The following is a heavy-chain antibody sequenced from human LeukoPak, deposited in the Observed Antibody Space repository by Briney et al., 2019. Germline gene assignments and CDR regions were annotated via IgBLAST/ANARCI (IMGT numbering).Heavy chain of an antibody. V-gene: IGHV3-23*01. D-gene: IGHD6-13*01. CDR1: GFTFSSFA. J-gene: IGHJ4*01. Sequence: PGGSLRLSCAASGFTFSSFAMSWVRQAPGKGLECVSGISGSGASTNYADSVKGRFTISRDNPKNTLYLQMNSLRAEDTAVYYCACHSSSCYYWGQGTLVTVSS. CDR2: ISGSGAST. CDR3: ACHSSSCYY.